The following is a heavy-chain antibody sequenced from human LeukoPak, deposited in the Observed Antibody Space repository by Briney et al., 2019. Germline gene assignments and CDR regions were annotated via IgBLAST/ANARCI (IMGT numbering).Heavy chain of an antibody. CDR2: IYASGTT. V-gene: IGHV4-61*02. Sequence: SETLSLTCTVSGGSIRSGGYYWNWIRQPAGKGLEWIGRIYASGTTNYNPSLKSRVTISADTSKNQFSLKLTSVTAADTAVYYCARGGITLSADSWGQGTLVTVSS. CDR1: GGSIRSGGYY. CDR3: ARGGITLSADS. J-gene: IGHJ4*02. D-gene: IGHD3-10*02.